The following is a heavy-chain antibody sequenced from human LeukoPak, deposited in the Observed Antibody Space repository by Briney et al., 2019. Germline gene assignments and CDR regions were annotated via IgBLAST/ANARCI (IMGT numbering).Heavy chain of an antibody. Sequence: SETLSLTCTVSGGSISSSSYYWGWIRQPPGKGLEWIGSIYYTGSTYYNPSLKSRVTISLDTSKNPFSLKLSSVTAADTAVYYCARLLGHYYYMDVWGKGTTVTVSS. CDR2: IYYTGST. CDR1: GGSISSSSYY. V-gene: IGHV4-39*07. CDR3: ARLLGHYYYMDV. J-gene: IGHJ6*03. D-gene: IGHD2/OR15-2a*01.